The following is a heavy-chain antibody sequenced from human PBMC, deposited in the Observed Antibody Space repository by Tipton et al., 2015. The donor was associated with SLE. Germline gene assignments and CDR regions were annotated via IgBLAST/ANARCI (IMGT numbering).Heavy chain of an antibody. CDR1: GGSFSGYY. V-gene: IGHV4-34*01. CDR3: AREPSRGYCSGGSCYFGKYFDY. CDR2: IYYSGST. D-gene: IGHD2-15*01. J-gene: IGHJ4*02. Sequence: TLSLTCAVYGGSFSGYYWSWIRQPPGKGLEWIGYIYYSGSTNYNPSLKSRVTISVDTSKNQFSLKLSSVTAADTAVYYCAREPSRGYCSGGSCYFGKYFDYWGQGTLATVSS.